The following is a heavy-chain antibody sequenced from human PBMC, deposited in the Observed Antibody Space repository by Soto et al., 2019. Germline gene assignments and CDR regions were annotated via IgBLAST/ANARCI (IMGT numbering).Heavy chain of an antibody. CDR3: ARRPPSRGSYYFDY. Sequence: QLQLQESGPGRVKPSETLSLICTVSGVSIRSSSYYWGWIRQPPGKGLEWIGSIYYTGSTYYNSSLKSRVTXXVXTXXNQFSLQLNSVTAADTAVYYCARRPPSRGSYYFDYWGQGTLVTVSS. CDR1: GVSIRSSSYY. V-gene: IGHV4-39*01. CDR2: IYYTGST. D-gene: IGHD1-26*01. J-gene: IGHJ4*02.